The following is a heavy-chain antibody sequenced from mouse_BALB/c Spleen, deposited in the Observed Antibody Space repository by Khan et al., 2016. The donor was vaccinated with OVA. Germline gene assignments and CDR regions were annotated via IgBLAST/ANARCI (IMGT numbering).Heavy chain of an antibody. CDR3: VRDGAYHRNDGLFAY. CDR1: GYTFTSYT. V-gene: IGHV1-4*01. J-gene: IGHJ3*01. D-gene: IGHD2-14*01. CDR2: INPSNGYN. Sequence: QVQLKQSGAELARPGASVKMSCKASGYTFTSYTIHWIKERPGQGLEWIGNINPSNGYNNYNQKFKDKATLTTDKSSTTAYLQLRSLTSDDSAVYDCVRDGAYHRNDGLFAYWGQGTLVTVSA.